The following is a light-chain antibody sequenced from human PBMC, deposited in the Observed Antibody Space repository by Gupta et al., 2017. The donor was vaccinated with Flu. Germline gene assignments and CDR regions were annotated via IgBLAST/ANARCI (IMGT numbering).Light chain of an antibody. CDR3: AAWYDSRKGWV. J-gene: IGLJ3*02. Sequence: SVVLQPPSASGPPGQRVTISCSGSSSHIGVHTVNWYQQRTATAPKVLVHGDDQRHSGVPDRFSGSKSGTAATLAISGLQAEDEADYYCAAWYDSRKGWVFGGGTKLTVL. CDR1: SSHIGVHT. CDR2: GDD. V-gene: IGLV1-44*01.